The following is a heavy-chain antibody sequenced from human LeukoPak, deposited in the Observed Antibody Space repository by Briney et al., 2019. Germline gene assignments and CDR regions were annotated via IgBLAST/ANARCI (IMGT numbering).Heavy chain of an antibody. J-gene: IGHJ4*02. CDR1: GGSISSYY. CDR3: ARSIAARAYFDY. D-gene: IGHD6-6*01. V-gene: IGHV4-59*01. Sequence: SETLSLTCTVSGGSISSYYWSWIRQPPGKGLEWIGYIYYSGSTNYNPSLKSRVTISVDTSKNQFSLKLSSVTAADTAVYYCARSIAARAYFDYWGQGTLVTVSS. CDR2: IYYSGST.